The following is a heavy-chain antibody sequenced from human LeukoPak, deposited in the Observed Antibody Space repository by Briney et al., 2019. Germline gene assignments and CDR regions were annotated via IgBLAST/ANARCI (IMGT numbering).Heavy chain of an antibody. J-gene: IGHJ5*02. Sequence: SSVKVSCKASGGTFSSYAISWVRQAPGQGLEWMGRIIPIFGTANYAQKFQGRVTITTDESTSTAYMELSSLRSEDTAVYYCARVRKGIAARRFDPWGQGTLVTVSS. D-gene: IGHD6-6*01. CDR2: IIPIFGTA. CDR1: GGTFSSYA. V-gene: IGHV1-69*05. CDR3: ARVRKGIAARRFDP.